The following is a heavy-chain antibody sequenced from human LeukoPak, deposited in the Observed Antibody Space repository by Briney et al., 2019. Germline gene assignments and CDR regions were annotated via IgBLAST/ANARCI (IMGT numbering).Heavy chain of an antibody. CDR3: ARGRAPPYSSSAGFDY. CDR1: GYTFTSYD. CDR2: MNPNSGNT. J-gene: IGHJ4*02. D-gene: IGHD6-6*01. Sequence: ASVKVSCKASGYTFTSYDINWVRQATGQGLEWMGWMNPNSGNTGYAQKFQGRVTITRNTSISTAYMELSSLRSEDTAVYYCARGRAPPYSSSAGFDYWGQGTLVTVSS. V-gene: IGHV1-8*03.